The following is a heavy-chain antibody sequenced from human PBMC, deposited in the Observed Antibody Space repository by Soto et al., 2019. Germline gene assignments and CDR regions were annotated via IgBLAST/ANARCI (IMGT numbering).Heavy chain of an antibody. CDR1: GFTLSNYG. CDR3: ARQLGMGAFVI. V-gene: IGHV3-30*03. J-gene: IGHJ3*02. D-gene: IGHD7-27*01. CDR2: ISYDGTNT. Sequence: GSLRLSCVASGFTLSNYGMHWVRQAPGKGLEWVAVISYDGTNTYYADSVKGRFTISRDKSRNTLYLQMNSLRAEDTAVYYCARQLGMGAFVIWGQGTMVTVSS.